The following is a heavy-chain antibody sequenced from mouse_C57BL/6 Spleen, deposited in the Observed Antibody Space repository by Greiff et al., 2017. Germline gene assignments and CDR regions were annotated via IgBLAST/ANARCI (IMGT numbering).Heavy chain of an antibody. CDR1: GYSFTSYY. V-gene: IGHV1-66*01. J-gene: IGHJ1*03. D-gene: IGHD1-1*01. Sequence: QVQLKESGPELVKPGASVKISCKASGYSFTSYYIHWVKQRPGQGLEWIGWIYTGRGNTKYNEKFKGKATLTADTSSSTAYMQLSSLTSEDSAVYYCARWPYYYGSNFYWYFDVWGTGTTVTVSS. CDR3: ARWPYYYGSNFYWYFDV. CDR2: IYTGRGNT.